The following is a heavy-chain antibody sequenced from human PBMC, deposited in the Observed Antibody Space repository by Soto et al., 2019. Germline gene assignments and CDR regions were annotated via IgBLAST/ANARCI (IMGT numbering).Heavy chain of an antibody. Sequence: EVQLEESGGGLVQPGGSLRLSCAASGFTFSTSDFHWVRQVKGKGLEWVSAIGAAGDTYYAASVKGRFTISRDSSKNMLYLQMDSLRGDDTAVYYCVTWYSYGYLWGQGTLVTVSS. D-gene: IGHD5-18*01. CDR1: GFTFSTSD. CDR3: VTWYSYGYL. J-gene: IGHJ5*02. CDR2: IGAAGDT. V-gene: IGHV3-13*01.